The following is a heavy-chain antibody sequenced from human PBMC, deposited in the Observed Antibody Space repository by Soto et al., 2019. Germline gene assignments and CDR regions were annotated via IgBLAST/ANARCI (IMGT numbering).Heavy chain of an antibody. J-gene: IGHJ4*01. CDR2: ISKSDYT. CDR1: VFAFNNYG. V-gene: IGHV3-21*01. Sequence: WGALLVSCTFSVFAFNNYGINWVRQAPGKGLEWVSSISKSDYTYYSDSVKGRFTISRDNAKSSVSLQMNTLRVEDTAVYYCAREDSIIITAVSDFWGHGTMVTVSS. D-gene: IGHD3-22*01. CDR3: AREDSIIITAVSDF.